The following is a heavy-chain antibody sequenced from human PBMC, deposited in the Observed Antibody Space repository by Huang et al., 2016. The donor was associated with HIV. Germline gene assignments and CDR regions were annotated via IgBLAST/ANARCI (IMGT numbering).Heavy chain of an antibody. Sequence: EVQLVESGGGLVQPGGSLRLSCAASGFSISSYWMHGVRQAPGKGVVWVSRSNSDGSSTSYADAVKGRFTISRDNAKNTLYLQMNSLRAEDTAVYYCARDPRIQSWLNFFDYWGQGTLVSVSS. CDR1: GFSISSYW. V-gene: IGHV3-74*01. CDR3: ARDPRIQSWLNFFDY. D-gene: IGHD3-22*01. J-gene: IGHJ4*02. CDR2: SNSDGSST.